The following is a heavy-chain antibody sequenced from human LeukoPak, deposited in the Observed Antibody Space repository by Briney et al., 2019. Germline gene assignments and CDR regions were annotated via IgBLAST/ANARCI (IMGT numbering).Heavy chain of an antibody. D-gene: IGHD1-26*01. CDR3: ARGGIVGLSARQEYFQH. CDR2: VNHGGNT. J-gene: IGHJ1*01. CDR1: GGSFGINY. V-gene: IGHV4-34*01. Sequence: KPSETLSLTCAVFGGSFGINYWSWVRQSPGKGLEWLGEVNHGGNTNYNPSLKSRVSISVDTSKNQFSLKLSSVIAADTAVYYCARGGIVGLSARQEYFQHWGQGTLVTVSS.